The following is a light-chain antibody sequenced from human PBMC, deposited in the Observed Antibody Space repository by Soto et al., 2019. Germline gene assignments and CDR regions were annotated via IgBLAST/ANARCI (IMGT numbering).Light chain of an antibody. J-gene: IGLJ1*01. CDR2: DVS. CDR3: SSYTSSSVYV. Sequence: QSALTQPASVSGSPGQSITISCTGTSSDIGDYKYVSWYQQHPGNPPKLIIYDVSDRPSGVSNRFSGSKSGNTASLTISGLQAEDEADYYCSSYTSSSVYVFGTGTKLTVL. CDR1: SSDIGDYKY. V-gene: IGLV2-14*03.